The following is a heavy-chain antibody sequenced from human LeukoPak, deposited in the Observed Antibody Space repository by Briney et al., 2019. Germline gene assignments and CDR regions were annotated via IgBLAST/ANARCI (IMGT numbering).Heavy chain of an antibody. D-gene: IGHD3-22*01. Sequence: SVKVSCKASGGTFSSYAISWVRQAPGQGLEWMGGIIPIFGTANYAQKFQGRVTITADESTSTAYMELSSLRSEDTAVYYCARGDTYYYDSSGLDYWGQGTLVTVSS. CDR1: GGTFSSYA. V-gene: IGHV1-69*01. CDR2: IIPIFGTA. CDR3: ARGDTYYYDSSGLDY. J-gene: IGHJ4*02.